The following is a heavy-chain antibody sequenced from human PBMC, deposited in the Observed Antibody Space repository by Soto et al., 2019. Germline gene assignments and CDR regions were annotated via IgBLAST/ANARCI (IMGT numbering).Heavy chain of an antibody. V-gene: IGHV4-39*07. J-gene: IGHJ4*02. D-gene: IGHD2-8*02. CDR2: INHSGST. CDR3: ARDKITGLFDY. CDR1: GGSISRGGYY. Sequence: SEKLSDRSSVSGGSISRGGYYWGWIRQPPGTGLEWIGEINHSGSTNYNPSLKSRVTISVDTSKNQFSLKLTSVTAADTAVYYCARDKITGLFDYWGQGTLVTVSS.